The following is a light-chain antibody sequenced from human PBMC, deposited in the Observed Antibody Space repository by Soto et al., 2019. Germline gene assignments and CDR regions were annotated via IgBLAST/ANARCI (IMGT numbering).Light chain of an antibody. CDR1: SSNIGNNY. V-gene: IGLV1-51*01. CDR3: GTWDSSLSAWV. Sequence: QSVLTQPPSVSAAPGQKVTISCSGSSSNIGNNYVSWYQQLPGTAPKLLIYDNSKRPSGIPDRFSGSKSGTSATLGITGLQTGDEAEYYCGTWDSSLSAWVFGGGTQLTVL. CDR2: DNS. J-gene: IGLJ3*02.